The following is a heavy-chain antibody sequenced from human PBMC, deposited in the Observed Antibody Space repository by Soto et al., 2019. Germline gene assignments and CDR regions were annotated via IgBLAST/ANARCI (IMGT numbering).Heavy chain of an antibody. CDR1: GGSISGSY. J-gene: IGHJ4*02. D-gene: IGHD6-19*01. V-gene: IGHV4-59*01. CDR3: ARSVAVPGAYTDY. Sequence: SETLSLTCSVSGGSISGSYWSWIRQSPGKGLEWLGYVYYTGSTNYSPSLRSRVSISVDTSTNEFSLRLSSVTAADTAVYFCARSVAVPGAYTDYWGQGTQVTFS. CDR2: VYYTGST.